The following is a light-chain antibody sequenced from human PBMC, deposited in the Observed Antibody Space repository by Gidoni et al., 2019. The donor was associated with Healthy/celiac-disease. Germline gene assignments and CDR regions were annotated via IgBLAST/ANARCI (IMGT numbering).Light chain of an antibody. CDR2: DNN. CDR1: SSNIGNNY. CDR3: GTWDSSLSAESWV. V-gene: IGLV1-51*01. J-gene: IGLJ3*02. Sequence: SVLTQPPSVSAAPGQKVTISCSGSSSNIGNNYVSWYQQLPGTAPKLLIYDNNKRPSGIPDRFSGSKSGTSATLGITGLQTGDEADYYCGTWDSSLSAESWVFGGGTKLTVL.